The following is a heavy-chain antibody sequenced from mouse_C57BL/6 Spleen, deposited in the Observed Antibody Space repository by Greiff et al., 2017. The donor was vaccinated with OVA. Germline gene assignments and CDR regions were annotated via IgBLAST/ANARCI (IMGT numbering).Heavy chain of an antibody. CDR2: IYPGSGST. V-gene: IGHV1-55*01. Sequence: VQLQQPGAELVKPGASVKLSCKASGYTFTSYWITWVKQRPGQGLEWIGDIYPGSGSTNYNEKLKSKATLTVDTSYSTAYMQLSSLTSEDSAVYYCARGTAQATFDYWGQGTTLTVSS. D-gene: IGHD3-2*02. CDR3: ARGTAQATFDY. CDR1: GYTFTSYW. J-gene: IGHJ2*01.